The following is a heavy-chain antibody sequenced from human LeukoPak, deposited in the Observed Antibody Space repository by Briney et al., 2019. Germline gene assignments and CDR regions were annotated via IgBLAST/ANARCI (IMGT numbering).Heavy chain of an antibody. J-gene: IGHJ4*02. CDR1: GGTFSSYA. D-gene: IGHD3-3*01. Sequence: GASVKVSCKASGGTFSSYAISWVRQAPGQGLEWMGRIIPILGIANYAQKFQGRVTITADKSTSTAYMELSSLRSEDTAVYYCARAGFGVVKGYFDYWGQGTLVTVSS. CDR3: ARAGFGVVKGYFDY. V-gene: IGHV1-69*04. CDR2: IIPILGIA.